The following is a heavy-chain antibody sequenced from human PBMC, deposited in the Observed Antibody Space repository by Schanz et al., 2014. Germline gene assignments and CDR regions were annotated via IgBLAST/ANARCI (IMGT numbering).Heavy chain of an antibody. Sequence: EQVLESGGGFVQPGGSLRLSCATSGFTFTTFAMTWVRQAPGKGLEWVSGISGSGGSTYDADSVKGRFTISRDNSKNTLYLQMNSLRAEDTAVYYCAKDHAGSDILTALGNWGQGTLVTVSS. CDR3: AKDHAGSDILTALGN. CDR2: ISGSGGST. D-gene: IGHD3-9*01. CDR1: GFTFTTFA. J-gene: IGHJ4*02. V-gene: IGHV3-23*01.